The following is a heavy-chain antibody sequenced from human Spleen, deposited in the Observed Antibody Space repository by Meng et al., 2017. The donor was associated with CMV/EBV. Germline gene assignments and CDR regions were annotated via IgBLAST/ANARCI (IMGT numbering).Heavy chain of an antibody. J-gene: IGHJ6*02. V-gene: IGHV3-74*01. Sequence: LSLTCAASGFTFSSYWMHWVRQVPGKGLVWVSRINSDGSSTSYADSVKGRFTISRDNAKNTLYLQMNSLRAEDTAVYYCARGLPSGAIEVRGDYYYYGMDVWGQGTTVTVSS. D-gene: IGHD3-10*01. CDR2: INSDGSST. CDR3: ARGLPSGAIEVRGDYYYYGMDV. CDR1: GFTFSSYW.